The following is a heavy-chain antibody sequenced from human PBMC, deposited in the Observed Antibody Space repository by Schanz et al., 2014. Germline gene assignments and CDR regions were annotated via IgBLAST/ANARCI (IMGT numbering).Heavy chain of an antibody. J-gene: IGHJ4*02. CDR2: ISYDGSKK. V-gene: IGHV3-30*03. Sequence: QVQLVESGGGVVQPGGSLRLSCVASGFMFSSYGMHWVRQAPGKGLEWVGVISYDGSKKSYADSVKGRFTISRDNSKNTLYLQMNSMRPEDTAVYYCARGRFGEVAYFDYWGQGTLVTVSS. CDR3: ARGRFGEVAYFDY. D-gene: IGHD3-10*01. CDR1: GFMFSSYG.